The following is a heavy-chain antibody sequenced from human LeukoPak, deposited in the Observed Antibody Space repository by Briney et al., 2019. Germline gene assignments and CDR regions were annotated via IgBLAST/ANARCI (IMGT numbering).Heavy chain of an antibody. CDR1: GYSISSGYY. J-gene: IGHJ4*02. Sequence: SETLSLTCTVSGYSISSGYYWGWIRQPPGKGLEWIGSIYHSGRTNYNPSLKSRVTISVDTSKNQFSLKLSSVTAADTAVYYCARGPRGYSYGFDYWGQGTLVTVSS. V-gene: IGHV4-38-2*02. CDR2: IYHSGRT. D-gene: IGHD5-18*01. CDR3: ARGPRGYSYGFDY.